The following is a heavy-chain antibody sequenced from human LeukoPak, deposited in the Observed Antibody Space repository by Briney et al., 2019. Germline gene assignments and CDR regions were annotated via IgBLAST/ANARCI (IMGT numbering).Heavy chain of an antibody. Sequence: PSETLSLTCTVSGGSIRSYNWHWIRQPAGKGLEWIGRIYSSGTTNYNASLMSRVTMSLDKSKGQFFLNLTSVTAAHAGVYYCARERVDIAMGFDYWGQGSLVIVSS. CDR3: ARERVDIAMGFDY. D-gene: IGHD5-18*01. CDR2: IYSSGTT. J-gene: IGHJ4*02. CDR1: GGSIRSYN. V-gene: IGHV4-4*07.